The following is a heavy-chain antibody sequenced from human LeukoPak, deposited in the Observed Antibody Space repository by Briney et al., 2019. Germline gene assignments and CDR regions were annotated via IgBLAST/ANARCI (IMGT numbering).Heavy chain of an antibody. CDR3: AGAPWEFDAFDI. Sequence: PGGSLRLSCAASGFTFSDYYMSWIRQAPGKGLEWVSYISSSGSTIYYADSVKGRFTISRDNAKNSLYLQMNSLRDEDTAVYYCAGAPWEFDAFDIWGQGTMVTVSS. V-gene: IGHV3-11*04. CDR1: GFTFSDYY. J-gene: IGHJ3*02. CDR2: ISSSGSTI. D-gene: IGHD3-10*01.